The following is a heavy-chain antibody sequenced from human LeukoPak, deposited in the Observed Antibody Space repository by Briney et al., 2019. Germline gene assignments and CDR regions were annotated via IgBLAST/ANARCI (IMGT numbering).Heavy chain of an antibody. CDR1: GGSFSGYY. D-gene: IGHD6-19*01. Sequence: PSETLSLTCAVYGGSFSGYYWSWIRQPPGTGLEWIGEISHSGSTNYNPSLKSRVTISEDTSKKQISLKLSSVTAADTAVYYCARGSGRYSYEDYWGQGTLVTVSS. J-gene: IGHJ4*02. CDR2: ISHSGST. CDR3: ARGSGRYSYEDY. V-gene: IGHV4-34*01.